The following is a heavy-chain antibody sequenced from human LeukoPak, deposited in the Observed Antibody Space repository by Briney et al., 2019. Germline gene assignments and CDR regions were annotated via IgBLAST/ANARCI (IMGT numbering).Heavy chain of an antibody. CDR2: ISYDGSNK. V-gene: IGHV3-30*04. CDR1: GFTFSSYA. Sequence: GGSLRLSCAASGFTFSSYAMHWVRQAPGKGLEWVAVISYDGSNKYYADSVKGRFTISRDNSKNTLYLQMNSLRAEDTAVYYCARDLVAYGNYYGMDVWGQGTTVTVSS. J-gene: IGHJ6*02. D-gene: IGHD3-16*01. CDR3: ARDLVAYGNYYGMDV.